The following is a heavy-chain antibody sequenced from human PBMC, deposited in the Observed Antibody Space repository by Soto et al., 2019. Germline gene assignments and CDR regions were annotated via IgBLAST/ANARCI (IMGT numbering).Heavy chain of an antibody. Sequence: SETLSLTCAVSGFSISSGFYWGWIRQAPGKGLEWIGSIYHTGSTYYNPSLKSRVTISVDTSKNQFSLKVTSLTAADTAVYYCASRDPGTSVDYWGQGTLVTVSS. CDR2: IYHTGST. CDR3: ASRDPGTSVDY. J-gene: IGHJ4*02. D-gene: IGHD1-7*01. V-gene: IGHV4-38-2*01. CDR1: GFSISSGFY.